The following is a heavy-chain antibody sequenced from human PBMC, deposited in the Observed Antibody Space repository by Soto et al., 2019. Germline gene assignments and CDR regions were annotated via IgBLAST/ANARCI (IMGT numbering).Heavy chain of an antibody. Sequence: EVQLVESGGGLIQPGGSLRLSCAASGFTVSTKYMNWVRQAPGRGLEWVSVIYPGGNTYYTDAVKDRFTITRDSSRNNKFLHMISLKAENPALYYSAGETYYYGSGNYGWFDPWGQRTLVTVSS. J-gene: IGHJ5*02. V-gene: IGHV3-53*01. CDR2: IYPGGNT. D-gene: IGHD3-10*01. CDR1: GFTVSTKY. CDR3: AGETYYYGSGNYGWFDP.